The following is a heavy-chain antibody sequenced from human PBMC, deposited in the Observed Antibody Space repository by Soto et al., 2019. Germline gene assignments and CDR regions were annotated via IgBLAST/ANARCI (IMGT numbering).Heavy chain of an antibody. CDR3: VRGPSDHKLRLVEWPYGDY. J-gene: IGHJ4*02. CDR1: GFIVSSNQ. CDR2: IYSGHTT. D-gene: IGHD3-3*01. V-gene: IGHV3-53*01. Sequence: EVQLVESGGGLIQPGGSLRLSCVASGFIVSSNQMSWVPQAPGKGLEWVSVIYSGHTTYYADSVEGRFTISRDDSKNTLYLQMNSLRVEDTAVYYCVRGPSDHKLRLVEWPYGDYWGQGALVTVSS.